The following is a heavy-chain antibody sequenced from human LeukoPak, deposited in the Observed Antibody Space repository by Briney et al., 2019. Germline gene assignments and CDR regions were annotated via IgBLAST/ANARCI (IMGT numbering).Heavy chain of an antibody. J-gene: IGHJ3*02. V-gene: IGHV3-30*03. CDR1: GFTFSSYG. CDR3: ARGRDILTGLDAFDI. CDR2: ISYDGSNK. Sequence: GGSLRLSCAASGFTFSSYGMHWVRQAPGKGLEWVAVISYDGSNKYYADSVKGRFTISRDNSKNTLYLQMNSLRAEDTAVYYCARGRDILTGLDAFDIWGQGTMVTVSS. D-gene: IGHD3-9*01.